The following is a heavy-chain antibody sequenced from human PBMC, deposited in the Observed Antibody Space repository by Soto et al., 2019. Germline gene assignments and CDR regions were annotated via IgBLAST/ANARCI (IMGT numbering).Heavy chain of an antibody. J-gene: IGHJ6*02. V-gene: IGHV4-34*01. CDR2: INHSGST. CDR1: VGSFSGYY. CDR3: ASLYYDILTGYPVFYGMDV. Sequence: SETLSLSCAVYVGSFSGYYWSWIRQPPGKGLEWIGEINHSGSTNYNPSLKSRVTISVDTSKNQFSLKLSSVTAADTAVYYCASLYYDILTGYPVFYGMDVWGQGTTVTVSS. D-gene: IGHD3-9*01.